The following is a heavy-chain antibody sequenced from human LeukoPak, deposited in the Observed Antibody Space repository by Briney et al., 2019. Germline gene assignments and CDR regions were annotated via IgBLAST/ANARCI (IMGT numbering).Heavy chain of an antibody. CDR3: ARDAGYCSATSCYTLDY. CDR1: GGTFSNFP. CDR2: IIPIFDTT. V-gene: IGHV1-69*05. J-gene: IGHJ4*02. Sequence: SVKVSCKASGGTFSNFPISWVRQAPGQGLEWVGGIIPIFDTTNYAQNFQGRVTITTDESTNTAYMELSSLRSEDTAVYYCARDAGYCSATSCYTLDYWGQGTLVTVSS. D-gene: IGHD2-2*02.